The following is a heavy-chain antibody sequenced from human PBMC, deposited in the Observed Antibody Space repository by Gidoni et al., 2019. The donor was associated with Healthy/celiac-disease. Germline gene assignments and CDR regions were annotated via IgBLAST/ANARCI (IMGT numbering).Heavy chain of an antibody. Sequence: QVQLVESGGGVVQPGRSLRLSCAASGFTFSSYGMHWVRQAPGKGLEWVAVIWYDGSNKYYADSVKGRFTISRDNSKNTLYLQMNSLRAEDTAVYYCARDLEEYSSSSSDYWGQGTLVTVSS. CDR3: ARDLEEYSSSSSDY. CDR2: IWYDGSNK. J-gene: IGHJ4*02. V-gene: IGHV3-33*01. D-gene: IGHD6-6*01. CDR1: GFTFSSYG.